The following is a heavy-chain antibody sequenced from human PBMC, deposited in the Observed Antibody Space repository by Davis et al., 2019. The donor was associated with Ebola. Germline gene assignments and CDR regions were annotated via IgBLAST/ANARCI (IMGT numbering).Heavy chain of an antibody. D-gene: IGHD5-18*01. Sequence: SETLSLTCAVYGGSFSSYYWTWFRQPPGQGLEWIGEINHSGSTNYNPSLKSRVTISVDTSKNQFSLKLSSVTAADTAVYYCARGDGYSYVHDFDYWGQGTLVTVSS. CDR2: INHSGST. J-gene: IGHJ4*02. CDR1: GGSFSSYY. V-gene: IGHV4-34*01. CDR3: ARGDGYSYVHDFDY.